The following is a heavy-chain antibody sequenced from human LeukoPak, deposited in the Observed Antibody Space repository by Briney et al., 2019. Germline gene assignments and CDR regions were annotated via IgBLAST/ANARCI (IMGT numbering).Heavy chain of an antibody. V-gene: IGHV3-7*01. Sequence: GGSLRLSCAASGFNLRMYCMSWVRQAPGKGLEWVANIMQDGNDKYYVASVKGRFTISRDNAKNSLYLQLNSLRVEDTAVYYCASRIVGTPDYFDYWGQGTLVTVSS. CDR3: ASRIVGTPDYFDY. D-gene: IGHD1-26*01. CDR2: IMQDGNDK. CDR1: GFNLRMYC. J-gene: IGHJ4*02.